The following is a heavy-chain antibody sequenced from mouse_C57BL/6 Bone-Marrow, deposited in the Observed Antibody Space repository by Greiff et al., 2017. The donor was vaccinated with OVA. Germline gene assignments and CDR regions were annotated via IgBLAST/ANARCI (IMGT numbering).Heavy chain of an antibody. D-gene: IGHD1-1*01. J-gene: IGHJ1*03. CDR3: ARKNYGSSSWYVDV. Sequence: QVQLKESGPGLVQPSQSLSITCTVSGFSLTSYGVHWVRQSPGKGLEWLGVIWSGGSPDYNAAFISRLSISKDNSKSQVFFKMNSLQADDTAIYYCARKNYGSSSWYVDVWGTGTTVTVSS. CDR1: GFSLTSYG. CDR2: IWSGGSP. V-gene: IGHV2-2*01.